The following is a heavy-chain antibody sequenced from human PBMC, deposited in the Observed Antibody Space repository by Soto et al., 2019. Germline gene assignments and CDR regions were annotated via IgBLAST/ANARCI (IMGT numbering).Heavy chain of an antibody. V-gene: IGHV4-59*01. CDR1: GGSMSSYY. D-gene: IGHD3-22*01. J-gene: IGHJ5*02. Sequence: PSETLSLTCTVSGGSMSSYYWTWLRQSPGRGLEWIGYISYSGSTYYNPSLKSRVTISADTSKNQFSLRMNSMIAADTAVYYCARLRYDSSEPWGQGTLVTVSS. CDR2: ISYSGST. CDR3: ARLRYDSSEP.